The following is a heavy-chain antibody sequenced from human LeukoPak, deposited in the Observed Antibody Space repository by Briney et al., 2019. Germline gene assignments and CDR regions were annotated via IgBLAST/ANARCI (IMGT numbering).Heavy chain of an antibody. CDR2: MNPNSGNT. D-gene: IGHD1-7*01. Sequence: GASVKVSCKASGYTFTSYDINWVRQATGQGLEWMGWMNPNSGNTGYAQKFQGRVTMTRNTSISTAYMELSSLRSEDTAVYYCARVPNNWNYYFDYWGQGTLVTVSS. CDR3: ARVPNNWNYYFDY. V-gene: IGHV1-8*01. J-gene: IGHJ4*02. CDR1: GYTFTSYD.